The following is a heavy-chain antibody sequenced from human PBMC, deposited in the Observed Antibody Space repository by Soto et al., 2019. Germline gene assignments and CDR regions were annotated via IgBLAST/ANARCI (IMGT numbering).Heavy chain of an antibody. CDR2: SRNKGNGYST. V-gene: IGHV3-72*01. J-gene: IGHJ4*02. CDR1: GFTLSDHY. D-gene: IGHD2-21*02. Sequence: GGSLRLSCAASGFTLSDHYMDWVRQAPGKGLEWVCRSRNKGNGYSTEYAASVKGRFTISRDDSRNSLFLQMNNLETEDTAVYYCVSSWGDHRSLNYWGQGTLVTVSS. CDR3: VSSWGDHRSLNY.